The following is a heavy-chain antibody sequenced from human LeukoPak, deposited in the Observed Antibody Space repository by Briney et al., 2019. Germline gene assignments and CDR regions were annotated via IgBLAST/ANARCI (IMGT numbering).Heavy chain of an antibody. CDR2: ISSSGSTI. V-gene: IGHV3-48*03. CDR1: GFTFSSYA. Sequence: PGGSLRLSCAASGFTFSSYAMSWVRQAPGKGLEWVSYISSSGSTIYYADSVKGRFTISRDNAKNSLYLQMNSLRAEDTAAYYCARDTGQGGASDAFDIWGQGTMVTVSS. D-gene: IGHD1-26*01. CDR3: ARDTGQGGASDAFDI. J-gene: IGHJ3*02.